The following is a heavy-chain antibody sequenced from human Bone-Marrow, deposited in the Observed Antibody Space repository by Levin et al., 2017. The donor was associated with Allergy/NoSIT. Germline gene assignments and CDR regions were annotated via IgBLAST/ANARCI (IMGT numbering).Heavy chain of an antibody. V-gene: IGHV3-21*01. CDR3: ASDGGQWGNSANTHFDL. CDR1: GFTFSSYS. Sequence: GGSLRLSCTASGFTFSSYSMNWVRQAPGKGLEWVASIRSNIYYADSVKGRFAISRDNAKNSLYLQMNRLRAQDTAVYYCASDGGQWGNSANTHFDLWGQGTLVTVSS. D-gene: IGHD6-19*01. CDR2: IRSNI. J-gene: IGHJ4*02.